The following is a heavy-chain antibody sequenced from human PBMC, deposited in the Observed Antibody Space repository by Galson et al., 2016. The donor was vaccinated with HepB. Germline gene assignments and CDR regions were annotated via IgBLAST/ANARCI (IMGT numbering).Heavy chain of an antibody. CDR3: ARQLAPSPSQ. J-gene: IGHJ4*02. CDR2: TYYTGST. V-gene: IGHV4-39*01. CDR1: GDSISGSDAY. Sequence: SETLSLTCTVSGDSISGSDAYWGWICQPPGKGLEWIGSTYYTGSTFYNPSLKGRAVISVDTSKNHFSLKVYSMTAADTAVYYCARQLAPSPSQWGQGSLVYVSS.